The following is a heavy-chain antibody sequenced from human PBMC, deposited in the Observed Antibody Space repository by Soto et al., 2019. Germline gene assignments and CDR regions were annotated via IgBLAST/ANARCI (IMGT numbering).Heavy chain of an antibody. Sequence: SGTLSLTCTVSGGSISSYYWSWIRQPPGKGLEWIGYIYYSGSTNYNPSLKSRVTISVDTSKNQFSLKLSSVTAADTAVYYCARDPFGRAWGSYDYWGQGTLVTVSS. J-gene: IGHJ4*02. CDR2: IYYSGST. V-gene: IGHV4-59*01. D-gene: IGHD3-16*01. CDR3: ARDPFGRAWGSYDY. CDR1: GGSISSYY.